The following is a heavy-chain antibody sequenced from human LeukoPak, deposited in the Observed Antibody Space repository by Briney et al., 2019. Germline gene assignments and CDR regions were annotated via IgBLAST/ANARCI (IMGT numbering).Heavy chain of an antibody. D-gene: IGHD3-22*01. V-gene: IGHV2-5*02. CDR3: ARTKATNYYDSSGYRDY. Sequence: ESGPTLVKPTQTLTLTFTFSGFSLSTSGVGMGWIRQPPGKALEWIALFYWDDDKRYSPSLKSRLTITKDNTKTQVVLTMTNMDPVDTATYYCARTKATNYYDSSGYRDYWGQGTLVTVSS. J-gene: IGHJ4*02. CDR1: GFSLSTSGVG. CDR2: FYWDDDK.